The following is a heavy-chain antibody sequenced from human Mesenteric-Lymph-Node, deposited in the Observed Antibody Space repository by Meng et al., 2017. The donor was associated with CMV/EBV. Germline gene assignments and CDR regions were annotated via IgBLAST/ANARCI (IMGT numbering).Heavy chain of an antibody. D-gene: IGHD2-15*01. CDR2: ISYDGSNK. J-gene: IGHJ6*02. CDR1: GFTFSSYA. V-gene: IGHV3-30-3*01. CDR3: ARGDRYRSGGTWYSGGLDV. Sequence: GGSLRLSCAASGFTFSSYAMHWVRQAPGKGLEWVAVISYDGSNKYYADSVKGRFTISRDNSKNTLFLQMNSLGAEDTALYYCARGDRYRSGGTWYSGGLDVWGQGTTVTVSS.